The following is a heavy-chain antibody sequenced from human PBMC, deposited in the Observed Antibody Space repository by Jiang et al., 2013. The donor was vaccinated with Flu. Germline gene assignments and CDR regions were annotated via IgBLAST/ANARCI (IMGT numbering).Heavy chain of an antibody. CDR2: IYYSGST. CDR1: DYY. J-gene: IGHJ3*02. Sequence: DYYWSWIRQPPGKGLEWIGYIYYSGSTYYNPSLKSRVTISVDTSKNQFSLKLSSVTAADTAVYYCARERGYDILTGYYIIDAFDIWGQGTMVTVSS. D-gene: IGHD3-9*01. V-gene: IGHV4-30-4*01. CDR3: ARERGYDILTGYYIIDAFDI.